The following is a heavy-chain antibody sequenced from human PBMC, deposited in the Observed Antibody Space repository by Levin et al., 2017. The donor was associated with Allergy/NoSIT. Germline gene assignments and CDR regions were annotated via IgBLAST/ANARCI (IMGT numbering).Heavy chain of an antibody. CDR3: ARGLRYCSSTSCSPRSPFDY. CDR1: GGSFSGYY. J-gene: IGHJ4*02. D-gene: IGHD2-2*01. CDR2: INHSGST. V-gene: IGHV4-34*01. Sequence: ESLKISCAVYGGSFSGYYWSWIRQPPGKGLEWIGEINHSGSTNYNPSLKSRVTISVDTSKNQFSLKLSSVTAADTAVYYCARGLRYCSSTSCSPRSPFDYWGQGTLVTVSS.